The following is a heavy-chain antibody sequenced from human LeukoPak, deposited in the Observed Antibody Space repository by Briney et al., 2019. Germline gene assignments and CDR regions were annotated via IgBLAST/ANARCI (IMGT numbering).Heavy chain of an antibody. Sequence: SETLSLTCTVSGGSISSYYWSWIRQPAGKGLEWIGRIYTSGSTNYNPSLKSRVTMSVDTSKNQFSLKLSSVTAADTAVYYCARDGYLRYYYDSSGYYPLDYWGQGTLVTVSS. V-gene: IGHV4-4*07. J-gene: IGHJ4*02. CDR2: IYTSGST. CDR3: ARDGYLRYYYDSSGYYPLDY. CDR1: GGSISSYY. D-gene: IGHD3-22*01.